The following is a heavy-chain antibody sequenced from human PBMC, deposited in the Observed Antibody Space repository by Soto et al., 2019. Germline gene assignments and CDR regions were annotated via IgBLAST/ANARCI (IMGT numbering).Heavy chain of an antibody. Sequence: QVQLVQSGAEVKKPGSSVKVSCKASGGSFSSDPISWVRQAPGQGLEWMGGIIPIFGPAHYAQKFQGRVAITADESTSRAYMELTSRRFDDNAMYYCATDGSMPSHGYILRPSYGMDGWGQGTTVTVS. J-gene: IGHJ6*02. CDR3: ATDGSMPSHGYILRPSYGMDG. V-gene: IGHV1-69*01. CDR1: GGSFSSDP. D-gene: IGHD5-18*01. CDR2: IIPIFGPA.